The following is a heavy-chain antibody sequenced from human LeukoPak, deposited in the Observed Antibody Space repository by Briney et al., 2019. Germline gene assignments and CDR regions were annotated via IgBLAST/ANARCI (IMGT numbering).Heavy chain of an antibody. CDR2: INPNSGDT. CDR1: GYTFTGCY. Sequence: GASVRVSCKASGYTFTGCYIHWVRQAPGQGLEWMGWINPNSGDTSYAQKYQGRVTMTRDTSISTAYMELSRLSSDDTAVYYCARDRDGYDYWGQGTLVTVSS. J-gene: IGHJ4*02. CDR3: ARDRDGYDY. D-gene: IGHD5-12*01. V-gene: IGHV1-2*02.